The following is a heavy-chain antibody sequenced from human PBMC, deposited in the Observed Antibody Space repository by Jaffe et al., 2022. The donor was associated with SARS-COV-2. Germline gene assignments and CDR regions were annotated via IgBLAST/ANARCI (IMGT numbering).Heavy chain of an antibody. D-gene: IGHD2-8*01. Sequence: QVQLVQSGAEVKKPGASVKVSCKASGYSFNSYYIQWVRQAPGQGLEWMGTINPRDGSTRYAENLQGRVTMTRDTSTNTVYMELSSLRSEDTAVYFCARDMGLSYIIDYWGLGTLVTVSS. CDR3: ARDMGLSYIIDY. V-gene: IGHV1-46*02. J-gene: IGHJ4*02. CDR1: GYSFNSYY. CDR2: INPRDGST.